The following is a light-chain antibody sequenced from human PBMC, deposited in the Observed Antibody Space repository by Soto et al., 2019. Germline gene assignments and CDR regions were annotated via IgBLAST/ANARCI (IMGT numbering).Light chain of an antibody. CDR1: SSDVGGYYY. J-gene: IGLJ1*01. CDR2: KVS. V-gene: IGLV2-8*01. Sequence: QSALTQPPSASGSPGQSVTISCTGTSSDVGGYYYVSWYQQHQGKAPKLMIYKVSKRPSGVPDRFSGSKSGNTASLTVSGLQAADEADYYCSSYAGTNTPYVFGTG. CDR3: SSYAGTNTPYV.